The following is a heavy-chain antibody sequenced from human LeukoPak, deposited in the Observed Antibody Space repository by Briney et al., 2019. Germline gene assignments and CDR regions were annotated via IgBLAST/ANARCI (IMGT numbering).Heavy chain of an antibody. CDR1: GGSFSGYY. D-gene: IGHD1-7*01. V-gene: IGHV4-34*01. CDR2: INHSGST. Sequence: SETLSLTCAVYGGSFSGYYWSWIRQPPGKGLEWIGEINHSGSTNYNPSLKSRVTISVDTSKNQISLKLSSVTAADTAVYYCARGRGYNWNYVTPFDYWGQGTLVTVSS. J-gene: IGHJ4*02. CDR3: ARGRGYNWNYVTPFDY.